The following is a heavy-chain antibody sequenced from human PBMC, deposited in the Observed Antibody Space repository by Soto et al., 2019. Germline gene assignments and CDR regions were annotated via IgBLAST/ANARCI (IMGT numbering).Heavy chain of an antibody. J-gene: IGHJ4*01. Sequence: QVQLKVSGPGRGKPSQTLSLTCTVSGGSIRSGDYYWSWIRETPGKGLKWIGYIYYSGSTYYNPSLKSRVTRSVDTSKNHFTLQLSSVTAADTAVYYCARDSRGITGTTNGIDYWGHGTLVTVS. CDR1: GGSIRSGDYY. V-gene: IGHV4-30-4*01. CDR3: ARDSRGITGTTNGIDY. CDR2: IYYSGST. D-gene: IGHD1-7*01.